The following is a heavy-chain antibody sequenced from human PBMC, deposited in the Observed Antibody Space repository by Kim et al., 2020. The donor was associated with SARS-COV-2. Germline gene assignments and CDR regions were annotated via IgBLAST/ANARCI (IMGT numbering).Heavy chain of an antibody. CDR2: TYYRTKWYN. V-gene: IGHV6-1*01. J-gene: IGHJ6*02. Sequence: SQTLSLTCAISGDSVSSNSAAWNWIRQSPSRGLEWLGRTYYRTKWYNDYAVSVKSRITINPDTSKNQFSLQLNSVTPEDTAVYYCARVGWPGSSYSSSWFRYYYGMDGWGQGTTVTVSS. D-gene: IGHD6-13*01. CDR1: GDSVSSNSAA. CDR3: ARVGWPGSSYSSSWFRYYYGMDG.